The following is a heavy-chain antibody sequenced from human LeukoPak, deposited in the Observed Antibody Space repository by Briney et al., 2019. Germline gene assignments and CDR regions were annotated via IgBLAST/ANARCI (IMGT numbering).Heavy chain of an antibody. J-gene: IGHJ4*02. V-gene: IGHV4-31*03. CDR2: IYYSGST. Sequence: SQTLSLTCTVSGGSISSGGYYWSWIRQHPGKGLEWIGYIYYSGSTYYNPSLKSRVTISVDTSKNQFSLKLSSVTAADTAVYSCARTSRSYYYDSSGSYYFDYWGQGTLVTVSS. CDR1: GGSISSGGYY. CDR3: ARTSRSYYYDSSGSYYFDY. D-gene: IGHD3-22*01.